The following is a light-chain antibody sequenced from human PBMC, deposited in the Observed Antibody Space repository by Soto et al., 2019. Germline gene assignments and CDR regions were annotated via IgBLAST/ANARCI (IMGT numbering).Light chain of an antibody. CDR3: QQYNGYSRT. V-gene: IGKV1-5*03. CDR2: KAS. Sequence: DIPMTQSPSTLSASVGDRVTITCRASQIINNRLAWYRQKPGKAPHLLIYKASTSESGVPSRFSGSGSGTEFTLTISSLLPDDFATYYCQQYNGYSRTFGQGTKVEVK. J-gene: IGKJ1*01. CDR1: QIINNR.